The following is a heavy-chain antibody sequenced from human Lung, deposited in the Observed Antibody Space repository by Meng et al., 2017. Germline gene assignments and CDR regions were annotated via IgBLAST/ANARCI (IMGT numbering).Heavy chain of an antibody. D-gene: IGHD3-22*01. CDR1: GYTFTTYA. CDR2: INTDTRNP. V-gene: IGHV7-4-1*02. J-gene: IGHJ4*02. CDR3: ARGDLGMSGYYYTVH. Sequence: QVPLVQSGSELKKPGASVKISCKASGYTFTTYAMNWVRQAPGQGLEWMGWINTDTRNPTYAQGFTGRFVFSLDTSVSTAYLQISSLMAEDTAIYYCARGDLGMSGYYYTVHWGQGTLVTVSS.